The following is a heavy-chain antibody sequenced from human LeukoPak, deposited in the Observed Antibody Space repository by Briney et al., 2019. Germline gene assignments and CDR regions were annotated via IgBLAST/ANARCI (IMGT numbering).Heavy chain of an antibody. CDR3: ATPTRITIFRYYYYYGMDV. D-gene: IGHD3-9*01. CDR1: GGSISSGGYY. J-gene: IGHJ6*02. V-gene: IGHV4-31*03. CDR2: INIGGST. Sequence: PSETLSLTCTVSGGSISSGGYYWSWIRQHPGKGLEWIGYINIGGSTYYNPSLKSRLTISQDTSKNQFSLKLSSVTAADTAVYYCATPTRITIFRYYYYYGMDVWGQGTTVTVSS.